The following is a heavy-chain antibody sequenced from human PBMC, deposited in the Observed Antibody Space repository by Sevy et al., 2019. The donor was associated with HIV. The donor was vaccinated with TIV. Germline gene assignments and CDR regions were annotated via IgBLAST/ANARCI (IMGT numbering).Heavy chain of an antibody. Sequence: GGSLRLSCAASGFTFSGNWMSWVRQAPGKGLEWVADIKEDGSEKYYVDSVKGRFTISRDNAKKSLYLQMNNLRAEDAAVYYCAKMEGQLVSEYYFDYWGQGILVTVSS. CDR1: GFTFSGNW. CDR2: IKEDGSEK. D-gene: IGHD6-13*01. CDR3: AKMEGQLVSEYYFDY. V-gene: IGHV3-7*03. J-gene: IGHJ4*02.